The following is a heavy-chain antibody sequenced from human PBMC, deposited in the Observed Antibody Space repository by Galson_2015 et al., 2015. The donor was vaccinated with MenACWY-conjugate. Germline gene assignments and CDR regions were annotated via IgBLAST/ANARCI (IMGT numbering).Heavy chain of an antibody. CDR2: INPSGGST. V-gene: IGHV1-46*01. CDR1: GYTFTSYY. D-gene: IGHD4-17*01. J-gene: IGHJ4*02. CDR3: ARLLPFGDHPFDY. Sequence: SVTVSCKASGYTFTSYYIHWVRQAPGQGLEWMGLINPSGGSTSYAQKFQGRVTMTRDTSTSTLYIYLSSLRSEDTAVYYCARLLPFGDHPFDYWGQGTLVTVSS.